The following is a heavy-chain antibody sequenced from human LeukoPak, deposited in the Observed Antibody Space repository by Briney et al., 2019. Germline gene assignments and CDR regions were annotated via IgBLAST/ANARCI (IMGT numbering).Heavy chain of an antibody. J-gene: IGHJ6*03. CDR3: ARGLSDLGYYYYMDV. Sequence: ASVKVSCKASGYTFTSYGISWVRQAPGQGLEWMGWITAYNDNTNYAQKLQGRVTMTTDTSTSTAYMELRSLRSDDTAVYYCARGLSDLGYYYYMDVWGKGTTVTVSS. CDR1: GYTFTSYG. D-gene: IGHD2-21*01. V-gene: IGHV1-18*01. CDR2: ITAYNDNT.